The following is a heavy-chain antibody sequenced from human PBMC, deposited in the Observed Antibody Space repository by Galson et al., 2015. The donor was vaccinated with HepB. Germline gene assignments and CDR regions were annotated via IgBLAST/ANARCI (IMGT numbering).Heavy chain of an antibody. CDR2: IYSGGST. Sequence: SLRLSCAVSGFTVYNNYMSWVRQAPGKGLEWVSLIYSGGSTHYADSVKGRFTISRDKSKNTLYLEMNSLKPEDTAVYYCARDPPGVAAAGSGYWGQGTLVTVPS. V-gene: IGHV3-66*02. CDR3: ARDPPGVAAAGSGY. J-gene: IGHJ4*02. CDR1: GFTVYNNY. D-gene: IGHD6-13*01.